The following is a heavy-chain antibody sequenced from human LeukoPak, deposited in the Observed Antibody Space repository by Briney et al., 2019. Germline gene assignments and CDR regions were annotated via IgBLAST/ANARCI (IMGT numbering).Heavy chain of an antibody. Sequence: GGSLRLSCAASGFTFSSYEMNWVRQAPGKGLEWVSYISSSGSTIYYADSVKGRFTISSDNAKNSLYLQMNSLRAEDTAVYYCARVSSYDSSGYHFDYWGQGTLVTVSS. J-gene: IGHJ4*02. CDR3: ARVSSYDSSGYHFDY. V-gene: IGHV3-48*03. D-gene: IGHD3-22*01. CDR2: ISSSGSTI. CDR1: GFTFSSYE.